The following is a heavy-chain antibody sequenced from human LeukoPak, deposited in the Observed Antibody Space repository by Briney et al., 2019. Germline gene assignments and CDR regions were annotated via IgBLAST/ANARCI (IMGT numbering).Heavy chain of an antibody. D-gene: IGHD5-12*01. V-gene: IGHV4-4*08. CDR2: IHNSGRT. J-gene: IGHJ4*02. CDR1: GGSVSSYY. Sequence: SETLSLTCSVSGGSVSSYYWSWIRQSPGKGLEWIGYIHNSGRTNYNPSLKSRVTGFVDTSKNQVSLRLSSVTAADTAVYYCARGSRNSDYESQFDCWGQGTLVTVSS. CDR3: ARGSRNSDYESQFDC.